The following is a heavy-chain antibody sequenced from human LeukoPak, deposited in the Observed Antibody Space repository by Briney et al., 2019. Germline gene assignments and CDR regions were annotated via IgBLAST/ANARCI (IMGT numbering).Heavy chain of an antibody. J-gene: IGHJ6*03. CDR2: IYTTGST. D-gene: IGHD1-7*01. CDR3: ARDAGTGTTGNYYYYMDV. CDR1: GGSISSYY. V-gene: IGHV4-4*07. Sequence: SETLSLTCTVSGGSISSYYWSWIRQPAGKGLAWIGRIYTTGSTNYDPSLESRVTISVDKSKNQFSLKLTSVTAADTAVYYCARDAGTGTTGNYYYYMDVWGKGTTVTVSS.